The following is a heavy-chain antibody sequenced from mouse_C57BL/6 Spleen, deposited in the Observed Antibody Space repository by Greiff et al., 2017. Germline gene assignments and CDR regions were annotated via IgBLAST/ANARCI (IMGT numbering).Heavy chain of an antibody. Sequence: EVKVVESGGDLVKPGGSLKLSCAASGFTFSSYGMSWVRQTPDKRLEWVATISSGRSYTYYPDSVKGRFTISRDKTKNTLYLQMSSLKSEDTAMYYIARQEGYSYDTSLWFAYWGQGTLVTVSA. D-gene: IGHD2-12*01. V-gene: IGHV5-6*01. CDR3: ARQEGYSYDTSLWFAY. CDR2: ISSGRSYT. CDR1: GFTFSSYG. J-gene: IGHJ3*01.